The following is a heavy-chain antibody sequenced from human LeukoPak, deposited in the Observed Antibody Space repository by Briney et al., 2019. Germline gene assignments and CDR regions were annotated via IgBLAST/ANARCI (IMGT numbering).Heavy chain of an antibody. V-gene: IGHV3-21*01. CDR1: GFTFSSYS. Sequence: GGSLRLSCAASGFTFSSYSMNWVRQAPGKGLEWVSSISSSSSYIYYADSVKGRFTISRDNAKNSLYLQMNSLRAEDTAVYYCAREIGRYCSSTSCYGCDYWGQGTLVTVSS. CDR2: ISSSSSYI. D-gene: IGHD2-2*01. J-gene: IGHJ4*02. CDR3: AREIGRYCSSTSCYGCDY.